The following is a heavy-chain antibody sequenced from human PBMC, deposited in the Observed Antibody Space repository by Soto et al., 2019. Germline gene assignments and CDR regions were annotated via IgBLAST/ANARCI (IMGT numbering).Heavy chain of an antibody. CDR2: ISAYNGNT. Sequence: QDQLLQSGGEVKKPGASVKVSCKASGYSFTNYCITWVRQAPGQGFEWLGSISAYNGNTNYAQKFQGRVTMTTDASTSTAYLELRSLRSDDTAVYYCARDRGVAPPVAGNTHYYYYMDVWGKGTTVTVSS. D-gene: IGHD6-19*01. J-gene: IGHJ6*03. V-gene: IGHV1-18*01. CDR1: GYSFTNYC. CDR3: ARDRGVAPPVAGNTHYYYYMDV.